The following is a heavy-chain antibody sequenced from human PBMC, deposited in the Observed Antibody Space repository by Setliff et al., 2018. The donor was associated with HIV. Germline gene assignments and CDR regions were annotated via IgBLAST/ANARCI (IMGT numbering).Heavy chain of an antibody. V-gene: IGHV4-61*09. J-gene: IGHJ4*02. CDR1: GGSIGSGYYY. Sequence: ASETLSLTCTVSGGSIGSGYYYWSWIRQPAGKGLEWIGHIYTSGSSTYNPSLKSRVTISRDTSKNQFSLKLSSVTAADTAVYYCARVGGFFGEARPPPDYWGQGALVTVSS. CDR3: ARVGGFFGEARPPPDY. CDR2: IYTSGSS. D-gene: IGHD3-10*01.